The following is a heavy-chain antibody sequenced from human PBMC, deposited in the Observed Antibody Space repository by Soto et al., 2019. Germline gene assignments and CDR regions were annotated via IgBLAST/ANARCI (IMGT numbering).Heavy chain of an antibody. CDR3: ARRLQWQLRPLDS. CDR2: INTLNSAI. D-gene: IGHD6-19*01. Sequence: QEHLMESGGGLVKPGGSLRLSCAGSGFIFSDYYITWIRRAPGKGLEWVSYINTLNSAIYYADSVKGRFTISRDNAKNSVYLQMNSLRAEDTAVYYCARRLQWQLRPLDSWGRGTLVTVSS. J-gene: IGHJ4*02. CDR1: GFIFSDYY. V-gene: IGHV3-11*01.